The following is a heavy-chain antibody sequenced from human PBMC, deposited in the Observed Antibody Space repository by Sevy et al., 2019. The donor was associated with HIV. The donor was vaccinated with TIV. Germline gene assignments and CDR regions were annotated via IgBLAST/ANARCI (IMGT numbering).Heavy chain of an antibody. CDR2: IWYDGSNK. Sequence: GGCLRLSCAASGFTFSSYGMHCVRQTPGKGLEWVAVIWYDGSNKYYADSVRGRFTISRDNSKNTLYLQMNSLRAEDTTVYYCARSYSIRWHYYYGMDVWGQGTPVTVSS. D-gene: IGHD6-13*01. J-gene: IGHJ6*02. CDR1: GFTFSSYG. CDR3: ARSYSIRWHYYYGMDV. V-gene: IGHV3-33*01.